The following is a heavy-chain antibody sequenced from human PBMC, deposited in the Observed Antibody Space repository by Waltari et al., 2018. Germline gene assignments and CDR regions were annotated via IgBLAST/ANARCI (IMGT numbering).Heavy chain of an antibody. D-gene: IGHD2-2*02. J-gene: IGHJ3*02. CDR1: GFTFSSYS. V-gene: IGHV3-21*01. Sequence: EVQLVESGGGLVTPGGSLRLSCAASGFTFSSYSMNWVRQAPGKGLEWVSSISSSSSYIYYADSVKGRFTISRDNAKNSLYLQMNSLRAEDTAVYYCARCRSGSTSCYKAFDIWGQGTMVTVSS. CDR2: ISSSSSYI. CDR3: ARCRSGSTSCYKAFDI.